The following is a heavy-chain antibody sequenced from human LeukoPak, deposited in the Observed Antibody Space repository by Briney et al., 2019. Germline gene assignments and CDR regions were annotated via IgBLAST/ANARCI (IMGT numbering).Heavy chain of an antibody. D-gene: IGHD4-23*01. CDR2: IYSGGST. Sequence: PGGSLRLYCAASGFTVSSNYMSWVRQAPGKGLEWVSVIYSGGSTNYDDSVKGRVTISIYNANNTLYLQMNSLRVEDAAVYYCARDIRYVYGGSSMGFVYWGQRTLVTVSS. V-gene: IGHV3-66*01. CDR1: GFTVSSNY. CDR3: ARDIRYVYGGSSMGFVY. J-gene: IGHJ4*02.